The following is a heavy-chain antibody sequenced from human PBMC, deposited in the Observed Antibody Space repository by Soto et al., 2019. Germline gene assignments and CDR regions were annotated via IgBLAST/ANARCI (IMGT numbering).Heavy chain of an antibody. Sequence: QVQLQESGPGRVKPSETLSLTCTVSGGSISDYYWNWIRQPPGKGLEWIGYMYCSRTPNYNPSLQSRVTMSVDTSKNQFSLKLRSVTAADTAIYYCATSPNAYNLGLDYWGQGTLVTVSS. V-gene: IGHV4-59*01. CDR3: ATSPNAYNLGLDY. CDR1: GGSISDYY. CDR2: MYCSRTP. J-gene: IGHJ4*02. D-gene: IGHD7-27*01.